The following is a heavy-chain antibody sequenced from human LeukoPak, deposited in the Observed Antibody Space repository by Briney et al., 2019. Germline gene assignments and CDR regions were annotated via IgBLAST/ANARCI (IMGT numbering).Heavy chain of an antibody. V-gene: IGHV4-34*01. CDR1: GETFSGFY. CDR2: INYSGST. CDR3: ARISTVTHQFDY. J-gene: IGHJ4*02. Sequence: PSETLSLTCAVYGETFSGFYWSWIRQPPGKGLEWIGEINYSGSTNYNPSLKSRVTISVDTSKNQFSLSLNSVTAADTAVYYCARISTVTHQFDYWGQGMLVTVSS. D-gene: IGHD4-17*01.